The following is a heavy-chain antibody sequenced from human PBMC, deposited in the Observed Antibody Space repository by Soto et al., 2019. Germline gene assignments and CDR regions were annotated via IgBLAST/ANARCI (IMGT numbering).Heavy chain of an antibody. J-gene: IGHJ5*02. D-gene: IGHD3-10*01. CDR3: ARVWSFDWFDP. Sequence: QVQLVQSGAEVKKPGASVKVSCKASGYTFTSYGISWVRQAPGQGLEWMGWISAYNGNTNYAQKLQGXXTXTXXTSTSTAYMELRSLRSDDTAVYYCARVWSFDWFDPWGQGTLVTVSS. CDR1: GYTFTSYG. V-gene: IGHV1-18*01. CDR2: ISAYNGNT.